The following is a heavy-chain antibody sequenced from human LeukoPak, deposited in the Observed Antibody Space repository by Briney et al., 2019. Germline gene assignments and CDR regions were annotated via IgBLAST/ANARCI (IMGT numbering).Heavy chain of an antibody. Sequence: GASVKVSCKTSGDTFSGSYIHWLRQAPGHGLEWMGWINPNTGGTTYAQRFHGRVTMTRDSSISTAYMELSTLRSDDTAVYSCARGRSGNSVGPGGCFDLWGQGTLVTVSS. CDR1: GDTFSGSY. D-gene: IGHD5/OR15-5a*01. CDR3: ARGRSGNSVGPGGCFDL. CDR2: INPNTGGT. V-gene: IGHV1-2*02. J-gene: IGHJ4*02.